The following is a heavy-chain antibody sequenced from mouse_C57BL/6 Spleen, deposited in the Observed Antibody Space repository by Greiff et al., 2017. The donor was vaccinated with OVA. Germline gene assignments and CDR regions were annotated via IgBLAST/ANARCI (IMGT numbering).Heavy chain of an antibody. CDR1: GYTFTSYW. Sequence: VQLQQPGAELVRPGSSVKLSCKASGYTFTSYWMDWVKQRPGQGLEWIGNIYPSDSETHYNQKFKDKATLTVDKSSSTAYMQLSSLTSEDSAVYYCARGIYDGYPYAMDYWGQGTSVTVSS. J-gene: IGHJ4*01. V-gene: IGHV1-61*01. CDR2: IYPSDSET. D-gene: IGHD2-3*01. CDR3: ARGIYDGYPYAMDY.